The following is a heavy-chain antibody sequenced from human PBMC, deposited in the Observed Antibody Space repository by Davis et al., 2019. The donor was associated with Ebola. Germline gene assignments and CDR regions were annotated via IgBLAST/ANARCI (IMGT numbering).Heavy chain of an antibody. CDR3: AKVHPPTTVTTGWFDP. Sequence: GESLKISCAASGFIFSSYAMSWVRQAPGKGLEWVSSISVRSITYHADSVKGRFTISRDNSKHTLNLQMNSLRAEDTAVYYCAKVHPPTTVTTGWFDPWGQGTLVTVSS. V-gene: IGHV3-23*01. D-gene: IGHD4-17*01. J-gene: IGHJ5*02. CDR2: ISVRSIT. CDR1: GFIFSSYA.